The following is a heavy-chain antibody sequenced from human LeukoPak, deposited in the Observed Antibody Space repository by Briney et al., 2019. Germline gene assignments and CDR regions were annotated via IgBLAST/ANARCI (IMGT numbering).Heavy chain of an antibody. Sequence: ASVKVSCKTSGYTFTGYYVHWVRQAPGQGLEWMGRITPNTGDTIYAQRFQGRATMTRDTSISAAYMELSSLTSDDTAIYCCARDLVGGIWSAGFWGQGTLVTVSS. V-gene: IGHV1-2*06. J-gene: IGHJ4*02. D-gene: IGHD3-3*01. CDR3: ARDLVGGIWSAGF. CDR1: GYTFTGYY. CDR2: ITPNTGDT.